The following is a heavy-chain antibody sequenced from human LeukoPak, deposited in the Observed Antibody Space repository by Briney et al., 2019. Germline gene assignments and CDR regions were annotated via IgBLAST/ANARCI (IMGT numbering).Heavy chain of an antibody. CDR2: ISSSGSTI. V-gene: IGHV3-48*04. D-gene: IGHD4-23*01. Sequence: AGGSLRLSCAASEFSVGSNYMNWVRQAPGKGLEWVSYISSSGSTIYYADSVKGRFTISRDNAKNSLYLQVNSLRAEDTAVYYCARDSTVVTLGYFDYWGQGTLVTVSS. CDR3: ARDSTVVTLGYFDY. CDR1: EFSVGSNY. J-gene: IGHJ4*02.